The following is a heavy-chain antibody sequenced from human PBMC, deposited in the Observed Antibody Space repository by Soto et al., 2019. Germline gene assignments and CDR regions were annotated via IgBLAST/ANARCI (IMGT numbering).Heavy chain of an antibody. V-gene: IGHV3-7*03. CDR2: IKRDGSEK. D-gene: IGHD6-13*01. CDR3: AREMYSSSWYPSSYYYYGMDV. J-gene: IGHJ6*02. CDR1: GFTFSSYW. Sequence: GGSLRLSCAASGFTFSSYWMSWVRQAPGKGLEWVANIKRDGSEKYYVDSVKGRFTISRDNAKNSLYLQMNSLRAEDTAVYYCAREMYSSSWYPSSYYYYGMDVWGQGTTVTVSS.